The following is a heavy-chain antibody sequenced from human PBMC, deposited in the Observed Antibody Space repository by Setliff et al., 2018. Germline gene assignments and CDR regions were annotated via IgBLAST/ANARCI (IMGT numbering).Heavy chain of an antibody. Sequence: SETLSLTCAVSGYSISSGFSWVWIRQSPGKGLEWIGRILFSGDTYYNPSLNSRVTISADTSKNQFSLRMTSLSAADTAVYYCAKEHVVISFVTNTHHHYGMDVWGQGATVTVSS. J-gene: IGHJ6*02. D-gene: IGHD2-8*01. CDR1: GYSISSGFS. CDR3: AKEHVVISFVTNTHHHYGMDV. CDR2: ILFSGDT. V-gene: IGHV4-38-2*02.